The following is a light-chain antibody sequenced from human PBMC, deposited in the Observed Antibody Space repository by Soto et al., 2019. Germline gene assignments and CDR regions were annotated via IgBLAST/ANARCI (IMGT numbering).Light chain of an antibody. CDR1: SSDVGDYDY. CDR2: EVS. V-gene: IGLV2-14*01. CDR3: SSYTASGTLPYV. J-gene: IGLJ1*01. Sequence: QSVLTQPASVSGCPGQSITISCTGTSSDVGDYDYVSWYQQHPGKAPKLMIYEVSNRPSGVSNRFSGSKSGNTASLTIAGLQTEDEADYYCSSYTASGTLPYVFGTGTKVTVL.